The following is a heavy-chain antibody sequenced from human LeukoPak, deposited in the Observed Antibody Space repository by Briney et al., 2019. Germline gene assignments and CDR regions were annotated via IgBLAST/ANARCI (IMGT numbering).Heavy chain of an antibody. J-gene: IGHJ4*02. CDR3: AKDRSGYYKFDY. D-gene: IGHD3-22*01. CDR1: GFTFSSYA. V-gene: IGHV3-23*01. Sequence: GGSLGLSCAASGFTFSSYAMSWVRQAPGKGLEWVSAISGSGGSTYYADSVKGRFTISRDNSKNTLYLQMNSLRAEDTAVYYCAKDRSGYYKFDYWGQGTLVTVSS. CDR2: ISGSGGST.